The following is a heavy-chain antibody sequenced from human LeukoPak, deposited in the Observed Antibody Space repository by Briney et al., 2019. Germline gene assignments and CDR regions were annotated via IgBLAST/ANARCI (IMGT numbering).Heavy chain of an antibody. CDR1: GFTFSNYW. V-gene: IGHV3-7*01. J-gene: IGHJ4*02. Sequence: PGGSLRLSCAASGFTFSNYWMTWVRQAPGKGLEWVANIREDGIEKDYVDSVKGRFTISRDNAQNSLFLQLNSLRPEDTAVYYCARRNIPSSFAQWGLGTLVIVSS. D-gene: IGHD6-6*01. CDR2: IREDGIEK. CDR3: ARRNIPSSFAQ.